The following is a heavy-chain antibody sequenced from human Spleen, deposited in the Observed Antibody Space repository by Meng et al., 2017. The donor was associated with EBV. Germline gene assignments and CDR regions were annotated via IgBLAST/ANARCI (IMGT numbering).Heavy chain of an antibody. CDR2: IFYGGNT. V-gene: IGHV4-39*01. CDR3: ASPITALGIGYYYYGMDV. CDR1: GASCSNSNYY. D-gene: IGHD2-15*01. Sequence: GPATLYSSGTLSLPCIVAGASCSNSNYYWGWIRQPPGKGLEWIGNIFYGGNTYYNPSLKSRVTISIDTSKNQFSLRLSSVTAADTAVYYCASPITALGIGYYYYGMDVWGLGTTVTVSS. J-gene: IGHJ6*02.